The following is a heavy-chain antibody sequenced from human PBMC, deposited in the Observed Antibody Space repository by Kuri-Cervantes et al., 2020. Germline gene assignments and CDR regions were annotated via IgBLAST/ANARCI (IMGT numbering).Heavy chain of an antibody. Sequence: SQTLSLTCAVYGGSFSGYYWSWIRQPPGKGLEWIGEINHSGSTNYNPSLKSRVTISVDTSKNQFSLKLSSVTAADTAVYYCARASEEPVDWFDPWGQGTLVTVSS. J-gene: IGHJ5*02. CDR2: INHSGST. CDR1: GGSFSGYY. D-gene: IGHD1-26*01. CDR3: ARASEEPVDWFDP. V-gene: IGHV4-34*01.